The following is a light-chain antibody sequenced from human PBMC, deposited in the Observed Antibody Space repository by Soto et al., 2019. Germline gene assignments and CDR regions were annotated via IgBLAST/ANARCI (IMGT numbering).Light chain of an antibody. CDR3: QQRRTLPT. Sequence: QSPITLSPPPSDIATLSCRASQSTDTNSLAWYQQKPGQAPRLLIYGASTRATGIPARFSGSGSGTDFTLTISSLEPEEIAFCFCQQRRTLPTFGQGTKVDIK. CDR2: GAS. J-gene: IGKJ1*01. V-gene: IGKV3-11*01. CDR1: QSTDTNS.